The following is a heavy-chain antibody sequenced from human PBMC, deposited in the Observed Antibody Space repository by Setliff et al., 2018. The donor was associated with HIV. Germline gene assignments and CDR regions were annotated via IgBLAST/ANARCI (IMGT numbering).Heavy chain of an antibody. V-gene: IGHV4-59*01. CDR1: GGSFSGYY. Sequence: SETLSLTCAVYGGSFSGYYWSWIRQPPGKGLEWIGYIYYSGTTKYNPSLKSRVTISVDTSKNQFSLKLCSVTAADTAVYYCASEAWTSYRSSSGYYYYYMDVWGKGTTVTVSS. J-gene: IGHJ6*03. CDR2: IYYSGTT. CDR3: ASEAWTSYRSSSGYYYYYMDV. D-gene: IGHD6-6*01.